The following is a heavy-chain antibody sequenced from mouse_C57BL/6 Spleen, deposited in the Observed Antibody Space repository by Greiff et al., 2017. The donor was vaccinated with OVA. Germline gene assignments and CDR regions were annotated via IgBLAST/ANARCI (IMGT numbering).Heavy chain of an antibody. Sequence: QVQLKQSGAELVRPGTSVKVSCKASGYAFTNYLIEWVKQRPGQGLEWIGVINPGSGGTNYNEKFQGKATLTADKTSSTAYMKLSSVTSDDSAVYFCASGDYGSLDDWGKGTTLTVSS. D-gene: IGHD2-13*01. CDR2: INPGSGGT. CDR3: ASGDYGSLDD. CDR1: GYAFTNYL. V-gene: IGHV1-54*01. J-gene: IGHJ2*01.